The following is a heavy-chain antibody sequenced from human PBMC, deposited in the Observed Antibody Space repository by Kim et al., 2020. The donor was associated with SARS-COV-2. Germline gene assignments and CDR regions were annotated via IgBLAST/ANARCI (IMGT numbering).Heavy chain of an antibody. D-gene: IGHD5-12*01. CDR3: ARGERGYNWFDP. J-gene: IGHJ5*02. V-gene: IGHV6-1*01. Sequence: DYAVSVKSPITINPHTSKNQFSLQLNSVTPEDTAVYYCARGERGYNWFDPWGQGTLVTVSS.